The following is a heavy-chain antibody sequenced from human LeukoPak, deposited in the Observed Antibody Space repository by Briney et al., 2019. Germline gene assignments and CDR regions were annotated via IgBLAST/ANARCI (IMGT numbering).Heavy chain of an antibody. Sequence: KASETLSLTCAVSGYSISSGYYWGWIRQPPGKGLEWIGSIYHSGSTNYNPSLKSRVTISVDTSKNQFSLKLSSVTAADTAVYYCARVRGYYYDNSGTRWGQGTLFTVSS. CDR3: ARVRGYYYDNSGTR. D-gene: IGHD3-22*01. CDR1: GYSISSGYY. CDR2: IYHSGST. V-gene: IGHV4-38-2*01. J-gene: IGHJ4*02.